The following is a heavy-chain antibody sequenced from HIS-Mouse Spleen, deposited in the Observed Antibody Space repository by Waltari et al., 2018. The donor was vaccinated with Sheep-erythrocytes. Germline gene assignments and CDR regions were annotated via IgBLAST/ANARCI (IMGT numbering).Heavy chain of an antibody. V-gene: IGHV3-21*01. CDR2: ISSSSRYI. CDR1: GFTFSSYS. CDR3: ARDTGTDAFDI. J-gene: IGHJ3*02. Sequence: EVQLVESGGGLVKPGGSLRLSCAASGFTFSSYSMNWVRQAPGKVLWLVSVISSSSRYIYDADSVKGRCTIARDNAKNSLYLQMNSLRAEDTAVYYCARDTGTDAFDIWGQGTMVTVSS. D-gene: IGHD1-1*01.